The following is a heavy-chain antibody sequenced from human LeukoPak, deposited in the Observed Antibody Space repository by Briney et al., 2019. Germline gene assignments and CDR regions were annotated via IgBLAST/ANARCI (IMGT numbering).Heavy chain of an antibody. J-gene: IGHJ6*03. V-gene: IGHV1-8*01. CDR1: GYTFTSYD. CDR3: ARASLGSSWYVGFYYYYYMDV. CDR2: MNPNSGNT. D-gene: IGHD6-13*01. Sequence: ASVKVSCKASGYTFTSYDINWVRQATGQGLEWMGWMNPNSGNTGYAQKFQGRVTMTRNTSISTAYMELSSLRSEDTAVYYCARASLGSSWYVGFYYYYYMDVWGKGTTVTVSS.